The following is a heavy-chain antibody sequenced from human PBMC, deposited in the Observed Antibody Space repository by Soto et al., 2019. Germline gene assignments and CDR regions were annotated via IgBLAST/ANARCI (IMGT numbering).Heavy chain of an antibody. Sequence: QVQLVQSGAEVKKPGSSVKGSCKASGDTLIGYSISWVRQAPGQGLEWMGGIIPRFGTTNYAPTFQGRVTLPVDISPRTAYMELSSLTSEDTARSYCARDLGSGYDRGDYWCQGSLVIGSS. D-gene: IGHD5-12*01. J-gene: IGHJ4*02. CDR1: GDTLIGYS. CDR3: ARDLGSGYDRGDY. CDR2: IIPRFGTT. V-gene: IGHV1-69*14.